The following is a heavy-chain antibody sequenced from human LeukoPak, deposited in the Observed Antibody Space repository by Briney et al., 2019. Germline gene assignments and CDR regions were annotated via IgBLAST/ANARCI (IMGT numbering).Heavy chain of an antibody. D-gene: IGHD3-10*01. CDR2: ISGSGGST. Sequence: GGSLRLSCAASGFTFSSYAMSWVRQAPGKGLEWVSAISGSGGSTYYADSVKGRFTISRDNSKNTLYLQMNSLRAEDTAVYYCATTRRMVRGTFDYWGQGTLITVSS. CDR1: GFTFSSYA. V-gene: IGHV3-23*01. J-gene: IGHJ4*02. CDR3: ATTRRMVRGTFDY.